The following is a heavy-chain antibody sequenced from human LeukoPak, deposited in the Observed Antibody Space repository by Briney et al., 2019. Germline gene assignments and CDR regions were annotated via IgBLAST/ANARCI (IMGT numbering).Heavy chain of an antibody. D-gene: IGHD3-3*01. Sequence: PSETLSLTCTVSGGSISSYYWSWIRQPPGKGLEWIGYIYYSGSTNYNPSLKSRVTISVGTSKNQFSLKLSSVTAADTAVYYCARHVEVLRFLEWLPNSYYYYGMDVWGQGTTVTVSS. V-gene: IGHV4-59*08. CDR3: ARHVEVLRFLEWLPNSYYYYGMDV. CDR1: GGSISSYY. CDR2: IYYSGST. J-gene: IGHJ6*02.